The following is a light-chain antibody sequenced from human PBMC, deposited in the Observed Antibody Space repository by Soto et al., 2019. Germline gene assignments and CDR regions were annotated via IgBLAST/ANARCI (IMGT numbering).Light chain of an antibody. V-gene: IGLV2-8*01. CDR1: SSDVGGYNY. CDR2: EVS. CDR3: NSYAGSNNVV. Sequence: QSALTQPPSASGSPGQSVTISCTGTSSDVGGYNYVSWYQHHPGKAPKLMIYEVSKRPSGVPDRFSGSKSGNMASLTVSGLQAEDEADYYCNSYAGSNNVVFGGGTKLTVL. J-gene: IGLJ2*01.